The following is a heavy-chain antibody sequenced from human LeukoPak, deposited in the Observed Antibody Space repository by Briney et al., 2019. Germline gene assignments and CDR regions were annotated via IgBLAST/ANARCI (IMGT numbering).Heavy chain of an antibody. J-gene: IGHJ4*02. V-gene: IGHV3-30*02. D-gene: IGHD3-9*01. CDR2: IRYDGSNK. Sequence: RGSLRLSCAASGFTFSSYGMHWVRQAPGKGLEWVAFIRYDGSNKYYADSVKGRFTISRDNSKNTLYLQMNSLRAEDTAAYYCAKGPLRYFDWVTFDYWGQGTLVTVSS. CDR1: GFTFSSYG. CDR3: AKGPLRYFDWVTFDY.